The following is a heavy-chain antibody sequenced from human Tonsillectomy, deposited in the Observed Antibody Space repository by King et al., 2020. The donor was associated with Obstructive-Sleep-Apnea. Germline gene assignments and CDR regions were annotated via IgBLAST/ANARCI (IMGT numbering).Heavy chain of an antibody. J-gene: IGHJ4*02. V-gene: IGHV1-3*04. CDR1: GYTFTSYT. D-gene: IGHD5-12*01. CDR2: INTGNGNT. CDR3: VTXMHXVATXXXX. Sequence: QLVQSGAEVKKPGASVKVSCKASGYTFTSYTMHWVRQAPGQGLEWMGWINTGNGNTKPAQKFQDRVTITRDTTASTVYMELRSLRSEDTAVYYCVTXMHXVATXXXXXXQGSLVIVSS.